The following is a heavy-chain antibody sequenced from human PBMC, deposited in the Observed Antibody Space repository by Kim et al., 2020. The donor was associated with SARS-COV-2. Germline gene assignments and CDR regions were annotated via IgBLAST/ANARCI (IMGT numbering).Heavy chain of an antibody. CDR2: INHSGST. J-gene: IGHJ6*03. V-gene: IGHV4-34*01. D-gene: IGHD6-19*01. Sequence: SETLSLTCAVYGGSFSGYYWSWIRQPPGKGLEWIWEINHSGSTNYNPSLKSRVTISVDTSKNQFSLKLSSVTAADTAVYYCARGTRQWLSRHYYYYMDVWGKGTPVTASS. CDR3: ARGTRQWLSRHYYYYMDV. CDR1: GGSFSGYY.